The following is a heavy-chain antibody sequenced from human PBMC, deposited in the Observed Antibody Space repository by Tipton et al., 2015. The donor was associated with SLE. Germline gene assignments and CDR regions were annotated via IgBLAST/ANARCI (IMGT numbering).Heavy chain of an antibody. J-gene: IGHJ4*02. Sequence: TLSLTCTVSGVSTRNYYWTWIRQPPGKGLEWIGYIYDSVFTNYNPSLKSRVTISVDTSKNQFSLELHSVTAADTAVYYCARDEYRYDTTGYHLLGHFDFWGQGTLVTVSS. V-gene: IGHV4-4*09. CDR3: ARDEYRYDTTGYHLLGHFDF. D-gene: IGHD3-22*01. CDR1: GVSTRNYY. CDR2: IYDSVFT.